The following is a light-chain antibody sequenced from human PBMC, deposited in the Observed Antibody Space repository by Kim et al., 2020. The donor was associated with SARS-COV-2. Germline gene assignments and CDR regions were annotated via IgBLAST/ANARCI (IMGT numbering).Light chain of an antibody. CDR1: QSVLYSSNNKNY. V-gene: IGKV4-1*01. CDR2: WAS. CDR3: QQYYTTPLT. J-gene: IGKJ4*01. Sequence: ATINCKSSQSVLYSSNNKNYLAWYQQKPGQPPKLLIYWASTRESGVPDRFSGSGSGTDFTLTISSLQAEDVAVYSCQQYYTTPLTFGGGTKVEIK.